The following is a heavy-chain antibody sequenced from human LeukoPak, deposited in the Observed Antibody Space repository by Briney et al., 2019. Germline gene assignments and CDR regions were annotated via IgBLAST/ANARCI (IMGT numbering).Heavy chain of an antibody. CDR2: IYTSGST. J-gene: IGHJ4*02. D-gene: IGHD2-8*01. CDR1: GGSISSGSYY. V-gene: IGHV4-61*02. CDR3: ARDSFNGWFDY. Sequence: SETLSLTCTASGGSISSGSYYWSWIRQPAGKGLEWIGRIYTSGSTNYNPSLKSRVTISVDTSKNQFSLKLSSVTAADTAVYYCARDSFNGWFDYWGQGTLVTVSS.